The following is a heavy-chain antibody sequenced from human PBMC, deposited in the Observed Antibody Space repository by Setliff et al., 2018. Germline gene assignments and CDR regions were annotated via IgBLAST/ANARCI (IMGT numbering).Heavy chain of an antibody. D-gene: IGHD1-1*01. CDR1: GGTLSGYA. J-gene: IGHJ6*02. V-gene: IGHV1-69*01. CDR3: ARDSVTLGQLERRGGFRYYDMDV. Sequence: VSCKASGGTLSGYAFSWVRQAPGQGLEWVGGITPIFETAHYAQKFQDGVTITADESTSTVYMELNSLISEDTAVYFCARDSVTLGQLERRGGFRYYDMDVWGRGTTVTVSS. CDR2: ITPIFETA.